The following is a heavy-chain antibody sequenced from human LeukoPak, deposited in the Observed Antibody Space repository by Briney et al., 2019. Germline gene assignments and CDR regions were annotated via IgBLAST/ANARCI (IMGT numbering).Heavy chain of an antibody. CDR2: IYSGGNT. CDR1: GFTVSRSY. D-gene: IGHD3-16*01. J-gene: IGHJ3*02. Sequence: GGSLRLSCAGSGFTVSRSYMSWVRQAPGKGLEWVSVIYSGGNTYYEDSVKGRFTISRDYSKNTLYLQMNSLRVEDTAVYYCASSRGSQNAFDIWGQGTMVTVSS. CDR3: ASSRGSQNAFDI. V-gene: IGHV3-53*01.